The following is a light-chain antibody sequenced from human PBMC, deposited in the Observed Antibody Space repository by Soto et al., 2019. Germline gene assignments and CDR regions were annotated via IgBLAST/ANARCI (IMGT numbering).Light chain of an antibody. CDR1: QSVSSSY. CDR2: GAS. Sequence: EIVLTQSPGTLSLSPGERATLSCRASQSVSSSYLAWYQQKPGQAPRLLIYGASSRATGIPDRFSGSGSGTDVTLTISRLEPEDFSVYYCQQYGSSPWITFGQGTRLEMK. J-gene: IGKJ5*01. V-gene: IGKV3-20*01. CDR3: QQYGSSPWIT.